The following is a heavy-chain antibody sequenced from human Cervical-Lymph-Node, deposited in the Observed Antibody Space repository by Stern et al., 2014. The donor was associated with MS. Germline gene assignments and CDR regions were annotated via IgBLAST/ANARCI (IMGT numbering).Heavy chain of an antibody. V-gene: IGHV2-70*15. CDR3: ARLSRAVAGPDY. J-gene: IGHJ4*02. D-gene: IGHD6-19*01. CDR1: GFSLSTSGMC. CDR2: IDWDDDK. Sequence: QVTLRESGPALVKPTQTLTLTCTFSGFSLSTSGMCVSWIRQPPGQALEWLARIDWDDDKYYSTSVKTRLTISKDTSKNQVVLTMTKMDPVDTATYYCARLSRAVAGPDYWGQGTLVTVSS.